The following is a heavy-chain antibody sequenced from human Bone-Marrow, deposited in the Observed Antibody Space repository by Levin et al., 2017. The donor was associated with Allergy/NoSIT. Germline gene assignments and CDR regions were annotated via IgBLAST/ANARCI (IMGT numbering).Heavy chain of an antibody. J-gene: IGHJ4*02. D-gene: IGHD4-17*01. Sequence: KVSCKGSGYTFSNYWINWVRQMPGKGLEWMGSIDPSDSWTNYSPSFQGHVTISVDRSISTAYLQWGSLKASDTAMYYCARRRYGDYEHFDYWGQGTLVTVSS. CDR3: ARRRYGDYEHFDY. CDR1: GYTFSNYW. CDR2: IDPSDSWT. V-gene: IGHV5-10-1*01.